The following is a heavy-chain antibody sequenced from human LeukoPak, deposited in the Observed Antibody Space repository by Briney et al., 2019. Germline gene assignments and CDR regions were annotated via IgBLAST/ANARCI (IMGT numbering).Heavy chain of an antibody. V-gene: IGHV4-4*07. D-gene: IGHD3-22*01. J-gene: IGHJ6*03. CDR1: GGPIYSYY. Sequence: SETLSLTCTVSGGPIYSYYWSWIRQTAGKGLEWIGRLYPGVSPNYNPSLKSRVTMSVDTSKKQFALKLNTVTAADTAVYYCARLRFYDSTGYSPGHYMDVWGKGTTVTV. CDR3: ARLRFYDSTGYSPGHYMDV. CDR2: LYPGVSP.